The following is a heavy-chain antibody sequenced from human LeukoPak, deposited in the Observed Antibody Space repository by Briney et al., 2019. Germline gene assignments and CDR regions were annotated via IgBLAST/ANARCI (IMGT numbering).Heavy chain of an antibody. CDR3: ARDRATVTSHYSGMDV. V-gene: IGHV4-31*03. CDR1: GGSIGSDGYY. CDR2: IYYTGTT. Sequence: TSQTLSLTCSVSGGSIGSDGYYWNWIRQHAGKGLAWIGHIYYTGTTYYNPPLKSRASISVDTSKNQLSLKLSSVTAADTAVYYCARDRATVTSHYSGMDVWGQGTTVTVSS. D-gene: IGHD4-17*01. J-gene: IGHJ6*02.